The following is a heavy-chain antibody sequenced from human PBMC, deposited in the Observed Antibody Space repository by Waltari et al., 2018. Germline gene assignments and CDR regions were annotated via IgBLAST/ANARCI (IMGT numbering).Heavy chain of an antibody. J-gene: IGHJ4*02. Sequence: QLQLQESGSGLVKPSQTLSLTCPVSGGFIPNDGYSWNWIRQPPGRALEWIGHIYHFGTTSYNPSLRSRVNFSVDRSKTQVSLNLTSVTAADTAVYFCARGRLGVISESYFDNWGQGILVTVSS. CDR2: IYHFGTT. CDR3: ARGRLGVISESYFDN. CDR1: GGFIPNDGYS. V-gene: IGHV4-30-2*01. D-gene: IGHD3-16*02.